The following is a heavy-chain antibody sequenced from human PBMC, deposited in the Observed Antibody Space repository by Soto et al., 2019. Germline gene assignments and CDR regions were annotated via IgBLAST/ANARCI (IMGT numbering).Heavy chain of an antibody. V-gene: IGHV3-33*01. Sequence: GGSLILSCASTGFTFRSYVMHWVIQAPGKGLEWVAVIWYDGSNKYYADSVKGRFTISRDNSKNTLYLQMNSLRAEDTAVYYCARTNRTGTTPHYYYGMDVWGQGT. CDR1: GFTFRSYV. CDR2: IWYDGSNK. D-gene: IGHD1-7*01. J-gene: IGHJ6*02. CDR3: ARTNRTGTTPHYYYGMDV.